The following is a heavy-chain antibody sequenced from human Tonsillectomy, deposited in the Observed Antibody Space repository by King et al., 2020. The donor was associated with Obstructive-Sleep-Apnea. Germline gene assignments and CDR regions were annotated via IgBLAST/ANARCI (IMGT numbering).Heavy chain of an antibody. CDR3: AKTGARWEDLDY. D-gene: IGHD5-24*01. CDR2: ISGSDGST. J-gene: IGHJ4*02. V-gene: IGHV3-23*04. CDR1: GFTFRSYA. Sequence: VQLVESGGGLTQPGGSLRLSCTASGFTFRSYAMSWVRQAPGKGLEWVSLISGSDGSTHYADFVKGRFTISRDNSKNMLYPQMNSLRAEDTAVYYCAKTGARWEDLDYWGQGTLVTVSS.